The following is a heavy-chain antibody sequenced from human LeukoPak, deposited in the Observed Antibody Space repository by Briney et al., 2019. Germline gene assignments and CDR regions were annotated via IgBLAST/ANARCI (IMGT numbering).Heavy chain of an antibody. Sequence: SETLSLTCTVSGGSISSYYWSWIRQPPGKGLEWIGYIFSSGSTSYNPSLKSRVSISVDTSRNQFSLKLSSVTAADTAVYYCARWDGNWFDPWGQGTPVTVSS. V-gene: IGHV4-59*01. CDR2: IFSSGST. CDR1: GGSISSYY. J-gene: IGHJ5*02. D-gene: IGHD1-26*01. CDR3: ARWDGNWFDP.